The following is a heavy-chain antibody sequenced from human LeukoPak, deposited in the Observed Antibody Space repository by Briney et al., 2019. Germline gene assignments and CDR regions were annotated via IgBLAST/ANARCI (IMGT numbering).Heavy chain of an antibody. CDR2: ISYDGRNI. Sequence: GGSLRLSCAATGFTFNNYGMHWVRQAPGKGLEWVAVISYDGRNIHYPDSVKGRFTISRDISTDTLWLQMDSLRTEDTAVYYCAKGPLRGTAAAIDYWGQGTLVTVSS. D-gene: IGHD2-2*01. CDR3: AKGPLRGTAAAIDY. J-gene: IGHJ4*02. V-gene: IGHV3-30*18. CDR1: GFTFNNYG.